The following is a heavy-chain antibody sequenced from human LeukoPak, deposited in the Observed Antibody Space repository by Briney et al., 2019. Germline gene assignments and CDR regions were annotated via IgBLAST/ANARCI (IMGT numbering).Heavy chain of an antibody. D-gene: IGHD3-3*01. CDR1: GFTFSSYW. V-gene: IGHV3-7*01. CDR2: IKQDGSEK. Sequence: PGGSLRLSCVASGFTFSSYWMSWVRQAPGKGLEWVANIKQDGSEKYYVDSVKGRFTISRDNAKNSLYLQMNSLRAEDTAVYYCAREGGAFWSGSDAFDIWGQGTMVTVSS. J-gene: IGHJ3*02. CDR3: AREGGAFWSGSDAFDI.